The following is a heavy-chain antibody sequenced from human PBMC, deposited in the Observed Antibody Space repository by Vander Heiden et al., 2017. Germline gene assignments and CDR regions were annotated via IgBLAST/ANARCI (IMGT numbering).Heavy chain of an antibody. CDR2: IKADGGEQ. CDR3: ARENSMVTGWLDP. J-gene: IGHJ5*02. Sequence: DVELLASGGGLVQPGGSLRLPCVVSGFNFRRLPMSWVRQAPGKGREWLANIKADGGEQRYVDSVKGRFTISRDNAQSALYLQMNSLRDEDTAVYYWARENSMVTGWLDPWGQGSLVTVSS. D-gene: IGHD2-21*02. V-gene: IGHV3-7*03. CDR1: GFNFRRLP.